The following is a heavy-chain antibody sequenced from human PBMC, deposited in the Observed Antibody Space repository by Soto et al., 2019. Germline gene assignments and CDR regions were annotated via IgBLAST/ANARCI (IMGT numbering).Heavy chain of an antibody. CDR3: ARAEYCSSTSCYSNWFDP. J-gene: IGHJ5*02. V-gene: IGHV4-31*03. Sequence: PSETLSLTCIVSGGSISSVSHYWTWLRQRPGQGLEWVGYISYTGSTYYNPSLKSRVTISVDTSKSQFSLKLSSVTAADTAVYYCARAEYCSSTSCYSNWFDPWGQGTLVTVSS. CDR1: GGSISSVSHY. D-gene: IGHD2-2*01. CDR2: ISYTGST.